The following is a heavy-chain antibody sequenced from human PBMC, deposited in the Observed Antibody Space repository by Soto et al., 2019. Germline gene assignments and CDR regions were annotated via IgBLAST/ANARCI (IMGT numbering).Heavy chain of an antibody. D-gene: IGHD2-15*01. CDR3: ARLGYCSGGSCYGVYGDV. CDR1: GGTFSSYA. CDR2: IIPIFGTA. V-gene: IGHV1-69*01. J-gene: IGHJ6*02. Sequence: QVQLVQSGAEVKKPGSSVKVSCKASGGTFSSYAISWVRQAPGQGLEWMGGIIPIFGTANYAQKFQGRVTITADESTRPAYMELSSLRSEDTAVYYCARLGYCSGGSCYGVYGDVWGQGTTVTVSS.